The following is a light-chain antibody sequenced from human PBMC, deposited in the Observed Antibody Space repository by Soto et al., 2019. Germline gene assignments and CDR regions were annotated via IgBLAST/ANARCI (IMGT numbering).Light chain of an antibody. CDR2: AIX. V-gene: IGLV2-8*01. CDR1: SRDVGGQNY. CDR3: CSHAGNNNV. J-gene: IGLJ1*01. Sequence: QSALTQPPSASGSPGQSVAISCTGTSRDVGGQNYVSWYQQHPGKAPKLIIYAIXNRPSGVPDRFSGSKSGNTASLTISGLRAEDEADYYCCSHAGNNNVFGTGTKVTVL.